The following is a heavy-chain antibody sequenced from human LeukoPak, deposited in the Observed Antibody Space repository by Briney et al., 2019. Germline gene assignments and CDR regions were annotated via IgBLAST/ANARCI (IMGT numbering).Heavy chain of an antibody. CDR2: IYTSGST. CDR1: GGSISSGSCY. J-gene: IGHJ6*03. V-gene: IGHV4-61*02. Sequence: SETLSLTCTVSGGSISSGSCYWSWIRQPAGKGLEWIGRIYTSGSTNYNPSLKSRVTISVETSKNQFSLKLSSVTAADTAVYYCARDLPYYYYMDVWGKGTTVTVSS. CDR3: ARDLPYYYYMDV.